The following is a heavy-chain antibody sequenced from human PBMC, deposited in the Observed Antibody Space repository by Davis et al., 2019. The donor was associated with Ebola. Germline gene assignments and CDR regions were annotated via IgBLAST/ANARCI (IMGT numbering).Heavy chain of an antibody. D-gene: IGHD3-22*01. CDR3: TRHGGYYDNSGYLEVFD. CDR2: ISSSSSTI. J-gene: IGHJ4*02. V-gene: IGHV3-48*01. CDR1: GFTFSSYS. Sequence: GESLKISCAASGFTFSSYSMNWVRQAPGKGLEWISYISSSSSTIYYADSVKGRFTISRDNAKNSLYLQMNSLKSEDTAVYYCTRHGGYYDNSGYLEVFDWGQGTLVTVSS.